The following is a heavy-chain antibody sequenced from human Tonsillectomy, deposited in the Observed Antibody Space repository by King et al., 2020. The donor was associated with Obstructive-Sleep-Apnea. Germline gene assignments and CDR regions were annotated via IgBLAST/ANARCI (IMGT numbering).Heavy chain of an antibody. V-gene: IGHV3-30*18. CDR2: ISWNERDK. J-gene: IGHJ4*02. D-gene: IGHD6-13*01. CDR3: AKGEWSSRSIDY. CDR1: GFSFSTRD. Sequence: QLVQSGGGVVQPGTSLRLSCAASGFSFSTRDIHWVRQAPGKGLEWVALISWNERDKYYADSVKGRFTIYRDNSKNTLYLEMNGLRAEDKAAYYCAKGEWSSRSIDYWGQGTLVTVSS.